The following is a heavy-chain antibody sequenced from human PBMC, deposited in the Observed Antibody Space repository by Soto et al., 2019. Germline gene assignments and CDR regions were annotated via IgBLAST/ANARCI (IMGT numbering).Heavy chain of an antibody. D-gene: IGHD2-2*01. Sequence: GESLKISCKASGYSFSTYWIAWVRQRPGKGLDWMGIIYPGDSDTRYSPSFQGQVTISVDNSISTAYLQWSSLKASDTAMYYCARGFGCSSTSCYYYYYGMDVWGQGTTVTVSS. CDR2: IYPGDSDT. CDR3: ARGFGCSSTSCYYYYYGMDV. J-gene: IGHJ6*02. CDR1: GYSFSTYW. V-gene: IGHV5-51*01.